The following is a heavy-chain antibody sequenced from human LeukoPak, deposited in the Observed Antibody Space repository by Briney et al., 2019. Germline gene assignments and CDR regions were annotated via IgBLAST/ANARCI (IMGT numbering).Heavy chain of an antibody. Sequence: PGGSLRLSCTASGFTFSTFHMHWVRQAPGKGLEWVSYINYHSQPTYYADSVKGRFTISRDNAKSSLYLQLNDLRAEDTAVYYCVRDFQRSLESWGQGTPVTVSS. CDR2: INYHSQPT. CDR3: VRDFQRSLES. J-gene: IGHJ5*02. CDR1: GFTFSTFH. D-gene: IGHD1-1*01. V-gene: IGHV3-48*01.